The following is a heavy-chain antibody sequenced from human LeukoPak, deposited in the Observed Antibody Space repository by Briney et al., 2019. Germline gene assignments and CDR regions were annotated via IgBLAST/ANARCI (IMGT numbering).Heavy chain of an antibody. Sequence: SVKVSCKASGGTFSSYAISWVRQAPGQGLEWMGGIIPIFGTANYAQKFQGRVTITTDESTSTAYMELSSLRSEDTAVYYCAGGLGYCSSTSCYPLYYYYYYMDVWGKGTTVTVSS. V-gene: IGHV1-69*05. CDR2: IIPIFGTA. J-gene: IGHJ6*03. D-gene: IGHD2-2*01. CDR1: GGTFSSYA. CDR3: AGGLGYCSSTSCYPLYYYYYYMDV.